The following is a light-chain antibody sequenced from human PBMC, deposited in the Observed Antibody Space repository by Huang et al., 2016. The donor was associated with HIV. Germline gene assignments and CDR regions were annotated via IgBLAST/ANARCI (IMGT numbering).Light chain of an antibody. CDR3: QQRSSWLPYT. Sequence: VLTQSPATLSLSPGERATLSCRASQSLSSYLAWYQQKPGQAPRLLIYDASNRATGIPARFSGSGSGTDFTLPISSLEPEDFAVYYCQQRSSWLPYTFGQGTKLEI. CDR1: QSLSSY. J-gene: IGKJ2*01. V-gene: IGKV3-11*01. CDR2: DAS.